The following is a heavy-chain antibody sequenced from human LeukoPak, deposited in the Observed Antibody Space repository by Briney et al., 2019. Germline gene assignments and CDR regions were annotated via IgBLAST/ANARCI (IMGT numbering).Heavy chain of an antibody. J-gene: IGHJ4*02. V-gene: IGHV3-7*03. CDR1: GFSFNSYW. CDR3: ARDLHGSTGV. D-gene: IGHD2-2*01. Sequence: GGSLRLSCAAFGFSFNSYWMSWVRQAPGKRLEWAANIKQDGSETKYVDSVKGRFTISRDNAKNSLFLQMDSLRAEDTAVYYCARDLHGSTGVWGQGTLVTVSS. CDR2: IKQDGSET.